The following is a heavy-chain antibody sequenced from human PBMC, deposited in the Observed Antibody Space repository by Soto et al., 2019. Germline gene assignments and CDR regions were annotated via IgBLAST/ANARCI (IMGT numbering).Heavy chain of an antibody. CDR2: ISGSGGST. D-gene: IGHD6-19*01. CDR1: GFTFSSYA. Sequence: EVQLLESGGGLVQPGGSLRLSCAASGFTFSSYALSWVRQAPGKGLEWVSVISGSGGSTYYAESVKGRFTISRDTSKNTLYLQMNSLRADDTAVYYCAKSSGWFHPFDYWGQGTLVTVSS. J-gene: IGHJ4*02. CDR3: AKSSGWFHPFDY. V-gene: IGHV3-23*01.